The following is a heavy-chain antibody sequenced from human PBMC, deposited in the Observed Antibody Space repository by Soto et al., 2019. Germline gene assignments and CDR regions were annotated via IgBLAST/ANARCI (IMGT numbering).Heavy chain of an antibody. CDR1: GYTFSTYA. CDR2: ISTDNGNT. J-gene: IGHJ3*02. V-gene: IGHV1-3*04. Sequence: QVELVQTGAEVKKPGASVRVSCKPSGYTFSTYAMHWVRQAPGQRLERMGWISTDNGNTKYSERFPGRVTIAMDTATSIVSMEVSSRRSEDTVVYYCARSSGNYGNAFDIWGQGTMVSVYS. D-gene: IGHD1-26*01. CDR3: ARSSGNYGNAFDI.